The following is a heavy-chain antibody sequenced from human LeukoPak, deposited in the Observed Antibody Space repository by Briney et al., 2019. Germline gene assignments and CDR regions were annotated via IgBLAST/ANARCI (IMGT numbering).Heavy chain of an antibody. D-gene: IGHD4-11*01. CDR1: AFTVDNYG. Sequence: GRSLRLSWAPAAFTVDNYGMGSVRHPARDWMGWVSGISWSGGSATYADSVKGRFAISRDNAKNSLYLQMNSLRAEDTALYYCARRGELTTVPFDSWGQGTLVTVSS. V-gene: IGHV3-20*04. J-gene: IGHJ4*02. CDR3: ARRGELTTVPFDS. CDR2: ISWSGGSA.